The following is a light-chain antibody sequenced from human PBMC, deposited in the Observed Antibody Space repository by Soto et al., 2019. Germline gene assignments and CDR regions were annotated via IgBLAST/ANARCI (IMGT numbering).Light chain of an antibody. J-gene: IGLJ2*01. CDR3: SSYTSTSTI. Sequence: QSALTQPASVSGSPGQSITISCTGTSSDVGGYNFVSWYQQHPGKAPKLMIYDVSNRPSGVSNRFSGSKSGNTASLTISGLQAEDEADYHCSSYTSTSTIFGGGTKLTVL. CDR2: DVS. CDR1: SSDVGGYNF. V-gene: IGLV2-14*01.